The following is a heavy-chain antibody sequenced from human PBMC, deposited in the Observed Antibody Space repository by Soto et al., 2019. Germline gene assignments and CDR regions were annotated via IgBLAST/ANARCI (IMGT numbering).Heavy chain of an antibody. CDR2: ISYDGTNK. Sequence: QVQLVESGGGMVQPGRSLRLSCAASGFTFSSYGMHWVRQAPGKGLEWVAVISYDGTNKYYAGSVKGRFTISRDNSKNTLYLQMNSLRAEDTAVYYCAKAAGDYGGNAYYYYGMDVWGQGTTVTVSS. CDR3: AKAAGDYGGNAYYYYGMDV. D-gene: IGHD4-17*01. J-gene: IGHJ6*02. CDR1: GFTFSSYG. V-gene: IGHV3-30*18.